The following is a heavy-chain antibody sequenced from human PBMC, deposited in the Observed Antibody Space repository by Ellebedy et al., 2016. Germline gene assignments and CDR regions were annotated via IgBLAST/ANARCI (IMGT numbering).Heavy chain of an antibody. CDR3: ARRRLGIGDDY. CDR1: GGSINNYY. CDR2: ISYSGST. D-gene: IGHD5-12*01. Sequence: GSLRLSCTVSGGSINNYYWNWIRQPPGKGLEWVGYISYSGSTNYNPSLKSRVTISVDTSKNQFSLKLSSITAADTAVYYCARRRLGIGDDYWGQGTLVTVSS. J-gene: IGHJ4*02. V-gene: IGHV4-59*08.